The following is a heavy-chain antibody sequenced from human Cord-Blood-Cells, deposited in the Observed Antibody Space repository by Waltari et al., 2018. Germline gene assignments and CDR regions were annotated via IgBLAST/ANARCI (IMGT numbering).Heavy chain of an antibody. V-gene: IGHV4-39*01. CDR1: GGSISSSSYY. J-gene: IGHJ4*02. Sequence: QLQLQESGPGLVKPSETLSLTCTVSGGSISSSSYYWGGIRQPPGKGLELIGSIYYSGSPSDNPSLKRRAPISVETPRTQFSLKLSFVTAAVTAVYYWARLWYFAYWGQGTLVTVSS. CDR3: ARLWYFAY. CDR2: IYYSGSP.